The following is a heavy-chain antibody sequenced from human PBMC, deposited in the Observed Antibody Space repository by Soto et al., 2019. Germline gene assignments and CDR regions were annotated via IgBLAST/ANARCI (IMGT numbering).Heavy chain of an antibody. J-gene: IGHJ6*02. D-gene: IGHD3-3*01. V-gene: IGHV3-48*02. CDR1: GFTFSSYS. Sequence: SLRLSCAASGFTFSSYSMNWVRQAPGKGLEWVSYISSSSSIIYYADSVKGRFTISRDNAKNSLYLQMNSLRDEDTAVYYCARILGAAGSYYYYGMDVWGQGTTVTVSS. CDR2: ISSSSSII. CDR3: ARILGAAGSYYYYGMDV.